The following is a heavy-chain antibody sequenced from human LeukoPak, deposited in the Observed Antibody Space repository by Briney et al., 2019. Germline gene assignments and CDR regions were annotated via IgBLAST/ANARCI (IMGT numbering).Heavy chain of an antibody. CDR2: IYYSGST. CDR3: ARVTYSSGWYVFS. J-gene: IGHJ4*02. CDR1: GGSISSSSYY. D-gene: IGHD6-19*01. Sequence: SETLSLTCTVSGGSISSSSYYWGWIRQPPGKGLEWIGSIYYSGSTYYNPSLKSRVTISVDTSENQFSLKLSSVTAADTAVYYCARVTYSSGWYVFSWGQGTLVTVSS. V-gene: IGHV4-39*07.